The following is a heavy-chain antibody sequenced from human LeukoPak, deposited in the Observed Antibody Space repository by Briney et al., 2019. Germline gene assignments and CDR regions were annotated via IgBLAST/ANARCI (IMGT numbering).Heavy chain of an antibody. V-gene: IGHV4-59*01. Sequence: SETLSLTCTVSGGSISSYFWSWIRQPPGKGLEWIAYIHYSENTNYNPSLKSRVTISLDTSKNQFSLMLSSVTAADTALYYCARDRRWELLHAFDIWGQGTMVTVSS. CDR1: GGSISSYF. CDR3: ARDRRWELLHAFDI. D-gene: IGHD1-26*01. CDR2: IHYSENT. J-gene: IGHJ3*02.